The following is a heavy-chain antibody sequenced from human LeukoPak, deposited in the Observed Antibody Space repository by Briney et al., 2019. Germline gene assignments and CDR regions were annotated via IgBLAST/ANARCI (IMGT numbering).Heavy chain of an antibody. V-gene: IGHV3-7*01. D-gene: IGHD1-26*01. CDR1: GFTFSSYW. J-gene: IGHJ3*02. CDR3: ATDSRIVGATGASDI. Sequence: GGSLRLSCAASGFTFSSYWMSWVRQAPGKGLEWVANIKQDGSEKHYVDSVKGRFTISRDNAKNSLYLQMNSLRAEDTAVYYCATDSRIVGATGASDIWGQGTMVAVSS. CDR2: IKQDGSEK.